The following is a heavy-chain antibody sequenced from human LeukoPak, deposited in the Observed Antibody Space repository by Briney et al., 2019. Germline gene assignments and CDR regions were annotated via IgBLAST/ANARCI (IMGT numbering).Heavy chain of an antibody. Sequence: SVKVSCKVSGATFNSYNINWVRQAPGQRPEWMGAIIPILVTANYAEDFQGRVTISADESTTTAYMELSSLTSEDTGIYYCATPYCSSSSCYHAFDMWGQGTTVTVSS. CDR2: IIPILVTA. D-gene: IGHD2-2*01. CDR1: GATFNSYN. V-gene: IGHV1-69*01. J-gene: IGHJ3*02. CDR3: ATPYCSSSSCYHAFDM.